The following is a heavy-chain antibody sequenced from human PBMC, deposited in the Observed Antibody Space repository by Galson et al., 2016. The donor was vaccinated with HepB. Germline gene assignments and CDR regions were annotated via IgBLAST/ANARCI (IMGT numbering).Heavy chain of an antibody. CDR2: ISGSGTST. V-gene: IGHV3-23*01. J-gene: IGHJ6*03. D-gene: IGHD2-8*01. Sequence: SLRLSCAASGFTFSSYAMSWVRQAPGKGLKWVSAISGSGTSTYYADSVKGRFTISRDKSRNTLYLQMNSLSAEDTAVYYCAKAHPFNDYYYYFYMDVWGKGTTVTVSS. CDR3: AKAHPFNDYYYYFYMDV. CDR1: GFTFSSYA.